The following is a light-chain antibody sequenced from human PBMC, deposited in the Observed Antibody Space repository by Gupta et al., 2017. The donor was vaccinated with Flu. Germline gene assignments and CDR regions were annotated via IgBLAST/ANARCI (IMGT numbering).Light chain of an antibody. Sequence: DTLMTQSPSTLSASVGDRITMTCRASQSVADLVAWYQQRPGKAPQLLIYKGSRLQDGVPSRFSGLRSGTDFSLTISGLQPDDFATYYCQQYKDYPRTFGLGTRVEIK. CDR2: KGS. V-gene: IGKV1-5*03. J-gene: IGKJ1*01. CDR3: QQYKDYPRT. CDR1: QSVADL.